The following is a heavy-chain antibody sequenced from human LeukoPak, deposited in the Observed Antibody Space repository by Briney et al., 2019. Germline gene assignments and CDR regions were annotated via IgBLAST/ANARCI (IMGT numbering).Heavy chain of an antibody. CDR3: ARFATYGSGTYAFDY. CDR2: INAGNGNT. V-gene: IGHV1-3*01. J-gene: IGHJ4*02. Sequence: ASVKVSCKASGYTFTSYAMHWVRQAPGQRLEWMGWINAGNGNTKYSQKFQGRVTITRDTSASTAYMELSSLRSEDTAVYYCARFATYGSGTYAFDYWGQGTLVTVSS. D-gene: IGHD3-10*01. CDR1: GYTFTSYA.